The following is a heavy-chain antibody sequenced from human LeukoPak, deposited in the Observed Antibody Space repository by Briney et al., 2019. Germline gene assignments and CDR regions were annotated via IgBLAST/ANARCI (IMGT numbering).Heavy chain of an antibody. Sequence: PGGSLRLSCAASGFTFDDYTMHWVRQAPGKGLEWVSGISWNSGSIGYADSVKGPFTISRDNAKNSLYLQMNSLRAEDTAVYYCARGTHYYCSSTSCPYFDYWGQGTLVTVSS. D-gene: IGHD2-2*01. CDR2: ISWNSGSI. CDR1: GFTFDDYT. CDR3: ARGTHYYCSSTSCPYFDY. V-gene: IGHV3-9*01. J-gene: IGHJ4*02.